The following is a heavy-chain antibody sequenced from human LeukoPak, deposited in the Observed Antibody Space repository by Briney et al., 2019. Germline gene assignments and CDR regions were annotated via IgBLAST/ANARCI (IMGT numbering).Heavy chain of an antibody. J-gene: IGHJ4*02. D-gene: IGHD4-17*01. CDR3: ARSTVTAAPLFY. CDR1: GGSISGYH. CDR2: IYYSGST. Sequence: SETLSLTCTVSGGSISGYHWSWIRQPPGKGLEWIGNIYYSGSTNYNPSLKSRVTISVDPSKNQFSLKLSSVTAADTAVYYCARSTVTAAPLFYWGQGTLVTVSS. V-gene: IGHV4-59*01.